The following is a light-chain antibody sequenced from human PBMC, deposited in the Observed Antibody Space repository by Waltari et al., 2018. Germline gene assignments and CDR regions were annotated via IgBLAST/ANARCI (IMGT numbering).Light chain of an antibody. V-gene: IGKV1D-8*04. CDR3: QQDYTCPPT. CDR1: QGISNY. CDR2: GAS. J-gene: IGKJ1*01. Sequence: VIWMTQSPSLLSASTGDRVIISCRMSQGISNYLAWYQQKPGEAPELLIYGASTLQSVVPSRFRGSGSGTDFTLTTSCLQSEDFATYYCQQDYTCPPTFGQGTKVEIK.